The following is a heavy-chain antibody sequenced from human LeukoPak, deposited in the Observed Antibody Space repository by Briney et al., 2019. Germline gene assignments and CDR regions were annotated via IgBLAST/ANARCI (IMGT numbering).Heavy chain of an antibody. J-gene: IGHJ4*02. CDR2: MSADGGGP. CDR3: AKSSGASTYYFDY. CDR1: GFIFSSYA. Sequence: PGGSLRLSSAASGFIFSSYAMTWVRQAPGQGLEWVSAMSADGGGPYIADSLKGGCTISRDNSKSTLSLQMNSLRDEDTAIYYCAKSSGASTYYFDYWGQGILVTVS. D-gene: IGHD2-15*01. V-gene: IGHV3-23*01.